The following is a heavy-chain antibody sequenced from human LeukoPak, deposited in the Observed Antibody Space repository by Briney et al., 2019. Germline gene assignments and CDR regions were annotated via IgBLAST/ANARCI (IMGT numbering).Heavy chain of an antibody. CDR1: GLTVSSNY. CDR2: IYSGGGA. J-gene: IGHJ4*02. D-gene: IGHD2-15*01. Sequence: GGSLRLSCAASGLTVSSNYMSWVRQAPGKGLEWVSVIYSGGGAFYADSVKGRFTISRDNAKNSLYLQMNSLTDEDTAVYYCVRGTYCSGGGCYFDYWGQGTQVTVSS. V-gene: IGHV3-66*01. CDR3: VRGTYCSGGGCYFDY.